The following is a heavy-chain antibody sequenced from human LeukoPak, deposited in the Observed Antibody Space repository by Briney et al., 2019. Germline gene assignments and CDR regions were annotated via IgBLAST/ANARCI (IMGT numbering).Heavy chain of an antibody. CDR3: ARVSEILWFGERPNWFDP. CDR2: IYYSGST. J-gene: IGHJ5*02. D-gene: IGHD3-10*01. Sequence: SETLSLTCTVSGGSINSYYWSWIRQPPGKGLEWIGYIYYSGSTNYNPSLKSRVTISVDTSKNQFSLRLSSVTAADTAVYYCARVSEILWFGERPNWFDPWGQGTLVTVSS. CDR1: GGSINSYY. V-gene: IGHV4-59*01.